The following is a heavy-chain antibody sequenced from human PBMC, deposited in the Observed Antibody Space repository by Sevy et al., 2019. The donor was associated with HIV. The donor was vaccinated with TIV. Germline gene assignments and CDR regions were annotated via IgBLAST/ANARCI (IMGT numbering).Heavy chain of an antibody. CDR2: ISSSSSYI. Sequence: GGSLRLSCAASGFTFSSYSMNWVRQAPGKGLEWVSSISSSSSYIYYADSVKGRFTISRDNAKNSLYLQMNSLRAEDTAVYYCARDRESSSWHNWFDPWGQGTLVTVSS. V-gene: IGHV3-21*01. D-gene: IGHD6-13*01. J-gene: IGHJ5*02. CDR3: ARDRESSSWHNWFDP. CDR1: GFTFSSYS.